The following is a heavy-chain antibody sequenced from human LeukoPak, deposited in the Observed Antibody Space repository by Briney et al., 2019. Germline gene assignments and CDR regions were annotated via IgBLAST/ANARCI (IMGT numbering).Heavy chain of an antibody. V-gene: IGHV3-7*01. Sequence: GGSLRLSCAASGFTFSSYGMSWVRQAPGKGLEWVANIKQDGSEKYYVDSVKGRCTISRDNAKNSLYLQMNSLRAEDTAVYYCARGATRDYWGQGTLVTVSS. CDR3: ARGATRDY. CDR1: GFTFSSYG. J-gene: IGHJ4*02. CDR2: IKQDGSEK.